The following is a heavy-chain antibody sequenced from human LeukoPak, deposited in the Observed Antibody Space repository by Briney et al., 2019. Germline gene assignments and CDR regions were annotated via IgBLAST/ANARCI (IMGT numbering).Heavy chain of an antibody. V-gene: IGHV1-2*02. J-gene: IGHJ6*02. CDR1: GYTFTGYY. D-gene: IGHD6-13*01. CDR3: ARDLDELAAAGPSGYYYGMDV. CDR2: INPNSGGT. Sequence: ASVKVSCKASGYTFTGYYMHWVRQAPGQGLEWMGWINPNSGGTNYAQKFQGRVTMTRDTSISTAYMELSRLRSDDTAVYYCARDLDELAAAGPSGYYYGMDVWSQGTTVTVSS.